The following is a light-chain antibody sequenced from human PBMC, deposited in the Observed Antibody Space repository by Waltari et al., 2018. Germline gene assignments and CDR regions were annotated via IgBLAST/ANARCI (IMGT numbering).Light chain of an antibody. J-gene: IGLJ3*02. Sequence: QSVLTQSPSASGTPGQRVTISCSGSSSNIGSNTVNWYQQLPGTAPKLLIYSNNPRPSGVPDRFSGSKSGTSASLAISGLQSEDEADYYCAAWDDSLLWVFGGGTKLTVL. CDR1: SSNIGSNT. CDR3: AAWDDSLLWV. V-gene: IGLV1-44*01. CDR2: SNN.